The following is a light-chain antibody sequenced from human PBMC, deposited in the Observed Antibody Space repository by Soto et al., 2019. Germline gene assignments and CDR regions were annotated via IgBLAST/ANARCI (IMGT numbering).Light chain of an antibody. CDR1: HDISTY. CDR3: QQLNTLPFT. Sequence: IHLTQSPSLLSASVGDRVTITCRASHDISTYLAWYQQKPGKAPKLMIYEASTLQSGVPSRFSGSGSGTEFTLTISGLLPEDFATYHCQQLNTLPFTFGQGTRLEIK. J-gene: IGKJ5*01. V-gene: IGKV1-9*01. CDR2: EAS.